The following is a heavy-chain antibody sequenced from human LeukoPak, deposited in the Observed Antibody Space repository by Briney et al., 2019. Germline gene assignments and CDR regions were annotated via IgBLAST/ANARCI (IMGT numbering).Heavy chain of an antibody. CDR3: ARRSGQWLVRAGAFDI. CDR1: SASISTYY. Sequence: PSETLSLTCTVSSASISTYYWSWIRQPPGKGLEWIGYIYHSGTSNYNPSLKSRVTMSVDTSKNQFSLKLSSVTAADTAVYYCARRSGQWLVRAGAFDIWGQGTMVTVSS. CDR2: IYHSGTS. V-gene: IGHV4-59*12. J-gene: IGHJ3*02. D-gene: IGHD6-19*01.